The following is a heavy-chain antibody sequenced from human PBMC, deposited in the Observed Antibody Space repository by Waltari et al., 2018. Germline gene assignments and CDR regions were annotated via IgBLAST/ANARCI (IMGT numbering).Heavy chain of an antibody. CDR3: ARDYCDRTNCHGMDV. CDR2: ISYNARNI. Sequence: QVQLAESGGGVVQPGRSLRLSCAASEFTFTSYLMHWFSQAPGKGLEWVAVISYNARNIYYVDSVKGRFTISRDNSKKTLYLQMNSLRAEDTAVYYCARDYCDRTNCHGMDVWGQGTTVTVSS. V-gene: IGHV3-30*03. J-gene: IGHJ6*02. D-gene: IGHD3-22*01. CDR1: EFTFTSYL.